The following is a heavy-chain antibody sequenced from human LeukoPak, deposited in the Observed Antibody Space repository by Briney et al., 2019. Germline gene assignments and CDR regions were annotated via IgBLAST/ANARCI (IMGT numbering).Heavy chain of an antibody. Sequence: GESLKISCKGSGYSFTSYWIGWVRQMPGKGLEWMGIIYPGDSDTRYSPSFQGQVTISADKSISTAYLQWSSLKASDTAMYYCARLNGYSSSWYLGYFDYWGQGTLVTVSS. CDR1: GYSFTSYW. CDR3: ARLNGYSSSWYLGYFDY. J-gene: IGHJ4*02. CDR2: IYPGDSDT. D-gene: IGHD6-13*01. V-gene: IGHV5-51*01.